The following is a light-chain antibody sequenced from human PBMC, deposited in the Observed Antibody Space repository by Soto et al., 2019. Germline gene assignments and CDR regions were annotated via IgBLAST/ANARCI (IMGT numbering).Light chain of an antibody. J-gene: IGLJ1*01. CDR3: SSYISSSTYV. CDR1: SSDIGRYNY. CDR2: DVS. V-gene: IGLV2-14*01. Sequence: QSALTQPASVSWSPGQSITISCTGTSSDIGRYNYVSWYQQYPGKAPKFMIYDVSNRPSGVSNRFSGSKSGNTASLTISGLQAEGEADYYCSSYISSSTYVFGTGTKLTVL.